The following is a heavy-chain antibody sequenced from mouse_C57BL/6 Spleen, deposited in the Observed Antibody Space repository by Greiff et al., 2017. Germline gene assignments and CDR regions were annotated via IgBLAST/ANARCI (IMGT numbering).Heavy chain of an antibody. J-gene: IGHJ2*01. Sequence: QVQLQQPGAELVKPGASVKLSCKASGYTFTSYWMHWVKQRPGRGLEWIGRIAPNSGGTKYNEKFKSKATLTVDKPSSTAYMQLSSLTSEDSAVXYCARSGEYYFDYWGQGTTLTVSS. CDR3: ARSGEYYFDY. D-gene: IGHD3-1*01. CDR1: GYTFTSYW. CDR2: IAPNSGGT. V-gene: IGHV1-72*01.